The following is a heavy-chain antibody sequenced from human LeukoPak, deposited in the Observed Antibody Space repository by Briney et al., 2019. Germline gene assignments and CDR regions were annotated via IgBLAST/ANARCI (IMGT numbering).Heavy chain of an antibody. D-gene: IGHD1-14*01. V-gene: IGHV3-30-3*01. CDR3: ARTTRKVDY. CDR1: GFTFSSYA. J-gene: IGHJ4*02. CDR2: ISYDGSNK. Sequence: GGSLRLSCAASGFTFSSYAMHWVRQAPGKGLEWVAVISYDGSNKYYADSVKGRFTISRDNSEITLYLQMNSLRAEDTAVYYCARTTRKVDYWGQGTLVTVSS.